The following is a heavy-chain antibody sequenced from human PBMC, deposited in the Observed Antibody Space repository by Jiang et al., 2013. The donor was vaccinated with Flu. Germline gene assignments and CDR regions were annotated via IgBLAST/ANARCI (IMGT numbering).Heavy chain of an antibody. CDR2: IKQDGSEK. D-gene: IGHD6-19*01. J-gene: IGHJ4*02. CDR1: GFTFSTYW. CDR3: ARAGTYSSGWSSDLGFDY. Sequence: QLVESGGGLVQPGGSLRLSCAASGFTFSTYWMTWVRQAPGKGLEWVANIKQDGSEKYYVDSVKGRFTISRDNAKNSLSLQMNSLRAEDTAVYYCARAGTYSSGWSSDLGFDYWGQGTL. V-gene: IGHV3-7*01.